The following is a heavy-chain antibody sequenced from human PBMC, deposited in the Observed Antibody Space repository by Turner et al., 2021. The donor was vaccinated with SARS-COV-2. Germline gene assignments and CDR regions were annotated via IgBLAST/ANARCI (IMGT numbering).Heavy chain of an antibody. CDR3: ARPRDYYYYMDV. CDR2: INPNSGGT. CDR1: GYPFTGYY. V-gene: IGHV1-2*02. J-gene: IGHJ6*03. Sequence: QVPLVQSGAEVKKPGASETVSCKASGYPFTGYYMHWVRQAPGQGLEWMGWINPNSGGTNYAQKFQGRVTMTRDTSISTAYMELSRLRSDDTAVYYCARPRDYYYYMDVWGKGTTVTVSS.